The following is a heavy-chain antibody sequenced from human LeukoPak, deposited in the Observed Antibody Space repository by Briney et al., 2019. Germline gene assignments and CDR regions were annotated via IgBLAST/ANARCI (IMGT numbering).Heavy chain of an antibody. CDR3: AAVAKNANYCSGGSCYSVI. V-gene: IGHV1-58*01. CDR2: IVVGSGNT. CDR1: GFTFTSSA. Sequence: GASVKVSCKASGFTFTSSAVQWVRQARGQHLEWIGWIVVGSGNTNYAQKFQERVTITRDMSTSTAYMELSSLRSEDTAVYYCAAVAKNANYCSGGSCYSVIWGQGTLVTVPS. J-gene: IGHJ4*02. D-gene: IGHD2-15*01.